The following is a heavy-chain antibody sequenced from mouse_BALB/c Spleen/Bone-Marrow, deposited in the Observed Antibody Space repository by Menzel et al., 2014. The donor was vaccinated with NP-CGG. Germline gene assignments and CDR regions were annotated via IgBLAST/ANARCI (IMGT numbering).Heavy chain of an antibody. Sequence: VKLVESGPEVVRPGVSVKISCKGSGYTFTDYAMHRVKQSHAKSLEWIGVISTYNGNTNYNQKFKGKATMTVDKSSSTAYMELARLTSEDSAIYYCAREVRAPWYAMDYWGQGTSVTVSS. J-gene: IGHJ4*01. D-gene: IGHD2-14*01. CDR3: AREVRAPWYAMDY. CDR1: GYTFTDYA. CDR2: ISTYNGNT. V-gene: IGHV1-67*01.